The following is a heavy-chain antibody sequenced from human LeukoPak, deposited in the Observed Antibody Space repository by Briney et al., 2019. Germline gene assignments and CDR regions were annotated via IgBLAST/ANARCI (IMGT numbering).Heavy chain of an antibody. V-gene: IGHV3-7*01. J-gene: IGHJ4*02. CDR2: IKQEGNEK. CDR1: GFTFRDDW. CDR3: ARDGGGPLD. Sequence: GGSLRLSCAGSGFTFRDDWMSWVRQAPGKGLGWVANIKQEGNEKNYLDSVKGRFTISRDNARNSLYLQMNRLRADDTAVYYCARDGGGPLDWGQGTLVTVSS. D-gene: IGHD3-10*01.